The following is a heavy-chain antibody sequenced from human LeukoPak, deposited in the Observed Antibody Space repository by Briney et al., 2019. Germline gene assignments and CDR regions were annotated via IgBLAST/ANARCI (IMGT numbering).Heavy chain of an antibody. Sequence: PGRSLRLSCAVSGFTFSNYAMHWVRQAPGKGLEWVAVISFDGSNKYYADSVKGRFTISRDNSKNTLYLQMNSLRAEDTAVYYCARNLASGSMYYYYGMDVWGQGTTLTVSS. CDR2: ISFDGSNK. J-gene: IGHJ6*02. V-gene: IGHV3-30-3*01. CDR3: ARNLASGSMYYYYGMDV. D-gene: IGHD2-8*01. CDR1: GFTFSNYA.